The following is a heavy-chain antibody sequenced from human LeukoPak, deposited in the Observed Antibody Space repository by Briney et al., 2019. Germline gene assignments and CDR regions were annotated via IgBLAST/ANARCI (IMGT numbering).Heavy chain of an antibody. CDR3: ARDPYSGNYGNYYYYYMDV. D-gene: IGHD1-26*01. CDR2: ISSSSSYI. J-gene: IGHJ6*03. CDR1: GFTFSSYW. Sequence: GGSLRLSCAASGFTFSSYWMHWVRQAPGKGLEWVSSISSSSSYIYYADSVKGRFTISRDNAKDSLYLQMNSLGPEDTAVYYCARDPYSGNYGNYYYYYMDVWGKGTTVTISS. V-gene: IGHV3-21*01.